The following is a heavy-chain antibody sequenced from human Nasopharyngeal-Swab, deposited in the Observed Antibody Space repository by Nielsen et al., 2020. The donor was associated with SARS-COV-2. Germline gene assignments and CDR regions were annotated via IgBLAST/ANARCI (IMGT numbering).Heavy chain of an antibody. Sequence: GESLKISCAASGFTFSHYSMNWVRQAPGKGLEWVSSINDISDYISYADSVKGRFTISRDNAKNSLYLQMNSLRVEDTAVYYCARHQGMPLWGLHYYYMDVWGNGTTVTVSS. CDR3: ARHQGMPLWGLHYYYMDV. V-gene: IGHV3-21*01. J-gene: IGHJ6*03. CDR1: GFTFSHYS. D-gene: IGHD7-27*01. CDR2: INDISDYI.